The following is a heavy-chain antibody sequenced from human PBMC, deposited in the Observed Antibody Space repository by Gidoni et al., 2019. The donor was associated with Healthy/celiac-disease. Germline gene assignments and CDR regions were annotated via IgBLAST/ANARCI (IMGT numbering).Heavy chain of an antibody. D-gene: IGHD4-17*01. CDR2: ISYDGSNK. CDR3: AKGDYGDYVGAFDI. CDR1: GLNLMSYG. V-gene: IGHV3-30*18. Sequence: QVQLVESGGGVVQPGRSLRLSCAASGLNLMSYGMHWVRQAPGKGLEWVAVISYDGSNKYYADSVKGLFTSSRDNSKNTLYLQMNSLRAEDTAVYYCAKGDYGDYVGAFDIWGQGTMVTVSS. J-gene: IGHJ3*02.